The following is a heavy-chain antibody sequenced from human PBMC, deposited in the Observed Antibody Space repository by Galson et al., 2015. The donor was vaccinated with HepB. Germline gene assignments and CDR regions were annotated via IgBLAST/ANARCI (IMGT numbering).Heavy chain of an antibody. CDR3: ARDLNGGYGTLDY. CDR2: ISYDGSNK. Sequence: SLRLSCAASGFTSSSYAMHWVRQAPGKGLEWVASISYDGSNKYYAESVKGRLTISRDNAKNTLYLQMNSLRDEDTAVYYCARDLNGGYGTLDYWGQGTLVTVSS. J-gene: IGHJ4*02. V-gene: IGHV3-30*04. CDR1: GFTSSSYA. D-gene: IGHD6-13*01.